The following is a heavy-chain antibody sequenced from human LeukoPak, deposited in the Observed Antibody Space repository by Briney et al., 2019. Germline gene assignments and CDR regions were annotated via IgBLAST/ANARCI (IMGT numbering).Heavy chain of an antibody. J-gene: IGHJ3*02. CDR2: IYYSGST. CDR3: ARAYITIFGVVRAFDI. Sequence: SETLSLTRTVSGGSISSSSYYWGWIRQPPGKGLEWIGSIYYSGSTYYNPSLKSRVTISVDTSKNQFSLKLSSVTAADTAVYYCARAYITIFGVVRAFDIWGQGTMVTVSS. CDR1: GGSISSSSYY. D-gene: IGHD3-3*01. V-gene: IGHV4-39*01.